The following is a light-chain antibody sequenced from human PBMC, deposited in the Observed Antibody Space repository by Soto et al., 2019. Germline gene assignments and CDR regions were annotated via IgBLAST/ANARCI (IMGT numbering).Light chain of an antibody. J-gene: IGKJ3*01. V-gene: IGKV3-20*01. CDR2: GVS. CDR3: QQYCTSPLT. Sequence: EIVLSQSPGTLSLSPGERATLSCRASQSVASSYLAWYQQKPGQAPKLLIYGVSSRGTGIPHKFSDSGSGTDFTLTINRLEPQHFAVYYCQQYCTSPLTFSPGTKVDI. CDR1: QSVASSY.